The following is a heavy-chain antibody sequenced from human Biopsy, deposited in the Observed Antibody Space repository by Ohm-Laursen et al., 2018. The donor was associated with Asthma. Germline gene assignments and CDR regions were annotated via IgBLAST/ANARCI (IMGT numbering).Heavy chain of an antibody. J-gene: IGHJ4*02. CDR3: ARGDSSNWSHYYFDY. CDR1: GFAVSRDH. V-gene: IGHV3-53*01. Sequence: SLRLSCAASGFAVSRDHMFWVRQAPGKGLEWVSVIYSGGTSHNEDSVRGRFTISRDYSKNTLYLQKHSLRAEDTAVYYCARGDSSNWSHYYFDYWGQGTLVTVSS. D-gene: IGHD3-22*01. CDR2: IYSGGTS.